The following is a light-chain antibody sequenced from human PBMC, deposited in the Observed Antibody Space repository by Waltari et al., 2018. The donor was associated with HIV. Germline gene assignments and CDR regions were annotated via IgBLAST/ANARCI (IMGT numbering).Light chain of an antibody. CDR1: SSNIGSNY. V-gene: IGLV1-47*01. CDR3: AAWDDSLSGL. J-gene: IGLJ2*01. Sequence: QSVLTQPPSASGTPGQRVTISCSGSSSNIGSNYVYWYQQLPGTAPKLLIYRNNQPPSGVPDRSSGSKSGTSASLAISGLRSEDEADYYCAAWDDSLSGLFGGGTKLTVL. CDR2: RNN.